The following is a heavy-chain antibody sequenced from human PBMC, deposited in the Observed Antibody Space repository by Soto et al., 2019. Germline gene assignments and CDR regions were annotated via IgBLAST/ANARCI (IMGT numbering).Heavy chain of an antibody. V-gene: IGHV1-69-2*01. CDR3: ATLTRSTGAIFDY. D-gene: IGHD4-4*01. CDR2: VDPDDAET. CDR1: GYTFTDYY. Sequence: EVQLVQSGAEVKKPGTTVKISCKVSGYTFTDYYMHWVQQAPGKGLEWMGLVDPDDAETIYAEKFQDRVTITADTSTDTAYMELSSLRSDDTAVYYCATLTRSTGAIFDYWGQGTLVTVSS. J-gene: IGHJ4*02.